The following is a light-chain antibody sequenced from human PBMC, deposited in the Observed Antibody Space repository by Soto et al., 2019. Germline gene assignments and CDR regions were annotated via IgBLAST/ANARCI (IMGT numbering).Light chain of an antibody. Sequence: RVMTQSPATLSLSPWERATLSCRASQSVSTNVAWYQQKPGQAPRLLIYGASTRATDIPARFSGSGSGTDFTLTISSLQSEDFAVYYCQQYNNWPPWTFGQATKVEVK. CDR2: GAS. CDR3: QQYNNWPPWT. CDR1: QSVSTN. V-gene: IGKV3-15*01. J-gene: IGKJ1*01.